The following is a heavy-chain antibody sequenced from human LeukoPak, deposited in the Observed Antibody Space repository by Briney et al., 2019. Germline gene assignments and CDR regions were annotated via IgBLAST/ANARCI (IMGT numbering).Heavy chain of an antibody. J-gene: IGHJ4*02. V-gene: IGHV4-59*08. CDR2: IYYSGST. CDR1: GGSISSYY. D-gene: IGHD1-20*01. CDR3: ARFITGTTSYYFDY. Sequence: PSETLSLTCTVSGGSISSYYWSWIRQPPGKGLEWIGYIYYSGSTNYNPSLKSRVTVSVDTSKNQFSLKLSSVTAADTAVYYCARFITGTTSYYFDYWGQGTLVTVSS.